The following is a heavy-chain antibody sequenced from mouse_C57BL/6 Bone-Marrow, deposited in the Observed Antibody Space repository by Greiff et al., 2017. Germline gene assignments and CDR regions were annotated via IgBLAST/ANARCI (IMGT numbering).Heavy chain of an antibody. D-gene: IGHD2-12*01. Sequence: QVQLQQSGPELVKPGASVKISCKASGYAFSSSWMNWVKQRPGKGLEWIGRIYPGDGDTNYNGKFKGKATLTADKSSSTAYMQLSSLTSEDSAVYFCARKGTYTWFAYWGQGTLVTVSA. CDR3: ARKGTYTWFAY. V-gene: IGHV1-82*01. CDR2: IYPGDGDT. J-gene: IGHJ3*01. CDR1: GYAFSSSW.